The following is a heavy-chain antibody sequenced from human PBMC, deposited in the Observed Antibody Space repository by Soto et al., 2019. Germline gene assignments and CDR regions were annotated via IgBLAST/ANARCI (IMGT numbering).Heavy chain of an antibody. CDR3: ARQRTTGVTQAYFDH. CDR1: GESISSSSYY. Sequence: LSLTCIVSGESISSSSYYWGWIRQPPGKGLEWLGSIYYSGRTYYNPSFKSRVTISIDTSKNQFSLKLSSVTATDTAVYYCARQRTTGVTQAYFDHWGQGALGTVAT. D-gene: IGHD2-21*02. CDR2: IYYSGRT. V-gene: IGHV4-39*01. J-gene: IGHJ4*02.